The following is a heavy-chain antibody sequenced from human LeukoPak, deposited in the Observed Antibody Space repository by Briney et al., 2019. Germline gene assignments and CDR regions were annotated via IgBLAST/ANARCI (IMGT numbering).Heavy chain of an antibody. V-gene: IGHV3-11*01. D-gene: IGHD3-10*01. Sequence: GGSLGLSCAASGFTFSDYYMSWIRQAPGKGLEWVSYISSSGSTIYYADSVKGRFTISRDNAKNSLYLQMNSLRAEDTAVYYCARVTMVRGVITYVNYYYYYMDVWGKGTTVTISS. CDR2: ISSSGSTI. CDR3: ARVTMVRGVITYVNYYYYYMDV. J-gene: IGHJ6*03. CDR1: GFTFSDYY.